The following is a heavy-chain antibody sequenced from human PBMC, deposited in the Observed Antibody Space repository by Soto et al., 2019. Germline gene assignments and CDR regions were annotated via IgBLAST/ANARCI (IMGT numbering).Heavy chain of an antibody. J-gene: IGHJ4*02. D-gene: IGHD5-12*01. CDR3: ATYTAYAKYYFDY. CDR2: IYPSGTI. CDR1: GGPIPSSGYS. V-gene: IGHV4-30-2*01. Sequence: HLQLQESGSGLVKPSQTPSLTSPVSGGPIPSSGYSWSWIRRPPGKGLECIGDIYPSGTIFYNPSLNSRVTISVDTSNNQFSLRLSSVTAADTAVYYCATYTAYAKYYFDYWGRGTLVTVSS.